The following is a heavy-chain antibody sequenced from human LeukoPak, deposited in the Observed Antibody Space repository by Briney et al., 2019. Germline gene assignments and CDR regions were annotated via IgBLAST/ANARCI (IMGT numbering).Heavy chain of an antibody. CDR2: ITDSGGGT. CDR1: GFTFSSYA. Sequence: GGSLRLSCAASGFTFSSYAMSWVRQAPGKGLEWVSSITDSGGGTFYADSVKGRFTISRDNSKNTLFLQLNSLRAEDTAVYYCAKRGTGYYFDYWGQGTLVTVSS. CDR3: AKRGTGYYFDY. V-gene: IGHV3-23*01. D-gene: IGHD3-16*01. J-gene: IGHJ4*02.